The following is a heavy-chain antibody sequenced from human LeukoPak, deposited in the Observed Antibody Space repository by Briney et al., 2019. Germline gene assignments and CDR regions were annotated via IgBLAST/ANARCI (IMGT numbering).Heavy chain of an antibody. V-gene: IGHV4-39*07. CDR3: ARAWGDLITIFGVVTSNAYMDV. CDR2: IYYSGST. D-gene: IGHD3-3*01. Sequence: SETLSLICTVSGGSISSSSYYWGWIRQPPGKGLGWIGSIYYSGSTYYNPSLKSRVTISVDTSKNQFSLKLSSVTAADTAVYYCARAWGDLITIFGVVTSNAYMDVWGKGTTVTVSS. CDR1: GGSISSSSYY. J-gene: IGHJ6*03.